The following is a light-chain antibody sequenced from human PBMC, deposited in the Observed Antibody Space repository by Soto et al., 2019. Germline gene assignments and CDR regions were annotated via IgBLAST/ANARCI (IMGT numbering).Light chain of an antibody. J-gene: IGKJ4*01. Sequence: DIQMTQSPSTLSASVGDRVTITCRASQSISSWLAWYQQKPGKAPKLLIYKASSLESGVPSRFSGSGSGTNFTLTISSLQPDVFATYYCQQYNIYLLTFGGGTRGEIK. CDR3: QQYNIYLLT. V-gene: IGKV1-5*03. CDR1: QSISSW. CDR2: KAS.